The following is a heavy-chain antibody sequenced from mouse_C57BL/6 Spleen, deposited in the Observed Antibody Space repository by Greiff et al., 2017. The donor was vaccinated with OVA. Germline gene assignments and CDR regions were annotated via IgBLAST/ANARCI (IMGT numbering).Heavy chain of an antibody. CDR2: IYPSDSET. CDR3: ARGDSNYDYFDY. CDR1: GYTFTSYW. Sequence: QVQLQQPGAELVRPGSSVKLSCKASGYTFTSYWMDWVKQRPGQGLEWIGNIYPSDSETHYNQKFKDKATLTVDKSSSTAYMQLSSLTSEDSAVYYCARGDSNYDYFDYLGQGTTLTVSA. J-gene: IGHJ2*01. V-gene: IGHV1-61*01. D-gene: IGHD2-5*01.